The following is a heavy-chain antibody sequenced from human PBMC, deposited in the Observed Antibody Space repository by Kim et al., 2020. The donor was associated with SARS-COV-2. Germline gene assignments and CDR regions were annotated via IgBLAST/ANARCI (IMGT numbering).Heavy chain of an antibody. CDR3: ARDLGIAVAGFDY. J-gene: IGHJ4*02. Sequence: YAVSVKSRITTNPDTSKNQFSLQLNSVTPEDTAVYYCARDLGIAVAGFDYWGQGTLVTVAS. V-gene: IGHV6-1*01. D-gene: IGHD6-19*01.